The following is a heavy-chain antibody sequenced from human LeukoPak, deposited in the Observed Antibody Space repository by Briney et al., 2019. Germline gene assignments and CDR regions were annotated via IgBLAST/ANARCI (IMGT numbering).Heavy chain of an antibody. D-gene: IGHD2-15*01. J-gene: IGHJ3*02. CDR3: AGKVVVAAKYGAFDI. Sequence: PSETLSLTCTVSGGSISGGSYYWSWIRQPAGKGLEWIGRIYTSGSTNYNPSLKSRVTISVDTSKNQFSLKLSSVTAADTAVYYCAGKVVVAAKYGAFDIWGQGTMVTVSS. CDR1: GGSISGGSYY. V-gene: IGHV4-61*02. CDR2: IYTSGST.